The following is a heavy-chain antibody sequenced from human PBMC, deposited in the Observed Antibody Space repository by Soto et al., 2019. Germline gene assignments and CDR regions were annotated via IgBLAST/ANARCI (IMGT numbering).Heavy chain of an antibody. Sequence: QVQLVESGGGVVQPGRSLRLSCAASGFTFSSYAMHWVRQAPGKGLEWVAVISYDGSNKYYAASVKGRFTISRDNSKNTLYLQMNSLRAEDTSVYYCARSIVRGVSYYYYGMDVWGQGTTVTVSS. V-gene: IGHV3-30-3*01. J-gene: IGHJ6*02. CDR1: GFTFSSYA. CDR2: ISYDGSNK. D-gene: IGHD3-10*01. CDR3: ARSIVRGVSYYYYGMDV.